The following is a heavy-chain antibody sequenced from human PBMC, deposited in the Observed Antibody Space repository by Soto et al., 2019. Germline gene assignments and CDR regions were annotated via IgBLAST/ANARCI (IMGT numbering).Heavy chain of an antibody. D-gene: IGHD2-2*01. CDR2: ISYDGSNK. J-gene: IGHJ6*02. V-gene: IGHV3-30*03. Sequence: QVQLVESGGGVVQPGRSLRLSCAASGFTFSSYGMHWFRQAPGTGLEGVAVISYDGSNKYYADSVKGRFTISRDNSKNAVCLQLESRRDEDKAVYYCAGGRSPHYQLWQGGCMDVWGQGTTVTVSS. CDR3: AGGRSPHYQLWQGGCMDV. CDR1: GFTFSSYG.